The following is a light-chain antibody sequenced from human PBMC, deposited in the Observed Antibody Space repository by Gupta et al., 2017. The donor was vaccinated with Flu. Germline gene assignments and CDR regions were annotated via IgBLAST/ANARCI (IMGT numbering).Light chain of an antibody. V-gene: IGKV1-39*01. J-gene: IGKJ1*01. Sequence: PSSLAASVGDRVTITCRASQKISSYLNWYQHKPGKAPQLLIYGATTGQSGVPSRFSGRGSGTDYTLTISRLQPDDFATYYCQQRDNNFIIFGHGTTVEIK. CDR1: QKISSY. CDR3: QQRDNNFII. CDR2: GAT.